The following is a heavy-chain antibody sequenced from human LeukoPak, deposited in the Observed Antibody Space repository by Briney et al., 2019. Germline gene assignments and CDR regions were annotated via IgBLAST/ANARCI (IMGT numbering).Heavy chain of an antibody. D-gene: IGHD2-2*01. J-gene: IGHJ4*02. V-gene: IGHV4-31*03. CDR3: ARYCSSTSCPFDY. CDR1: GDSVISGTSF. Sequence: SETLSLTCTVSGDSVISGTSFWRWIRQHPGKGLEWVGYIHHSGHTYDNPSLQSRVIISMDKSKNQFSLKLNSVTAADKAVYYCARYCSSTSCPFDYWGQGALVTVSS. CDR2: IHHSGHT.